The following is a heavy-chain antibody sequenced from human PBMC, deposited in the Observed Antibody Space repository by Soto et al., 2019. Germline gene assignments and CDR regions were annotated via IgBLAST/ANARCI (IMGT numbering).Heavy chain of an antibody. CDR3: ARDSSYRRVGYMDV. CDR1: GGSISSDNFY. J-gene: IGHJ6*03. D-gene: IGHD6-6*01. V-gene: IGHV4-31*03. CDR2: IYYSGST. Sequence: QVQLQESGPGLVKHSQTLSLTCTVSGGSISSDNFYWSWIRQHPGKGLEWIGYIYYSGSTYYNPSLKSRVTISLDTSKNQFSLKLNSVTAADTAAYYCARDSSYRRVGYMDVLGKGTTVTVSS.